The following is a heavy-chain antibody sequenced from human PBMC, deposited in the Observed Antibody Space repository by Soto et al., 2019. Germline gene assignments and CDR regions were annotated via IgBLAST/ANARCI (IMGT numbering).Heavy chain of an antibody. CDR2: IYHSGST. CDR3: ARRRDIVVVPAAEKNAFEL. D-gene: IGHD2-2*01. J-gene: IGHJ3*01. V-gene: IGHV4-4*02. Sequence: PSETLSLTCAVSSGSISSSNWWSWVRQPPGKGLEWIGEIYHSGSTNYNPSLKSRVTISVDKSKNQFSLKLSSVTAADTAVYYCARRRDIVVVPAAEKNAFELWGQGTMVTVSS. CDR1: SGSISSSNW.